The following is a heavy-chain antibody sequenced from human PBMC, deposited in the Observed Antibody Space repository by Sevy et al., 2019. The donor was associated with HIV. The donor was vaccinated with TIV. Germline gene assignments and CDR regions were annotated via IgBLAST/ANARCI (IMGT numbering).Heavy chain of an antibody. J-gene: IGHJ4*02. Sequence: ETLSLTCAVYGGSFSGYYWSWIRQPPGKGLEWASSISSSSSYIYYTDSVKGRFTISRDNAKNSLYLQMNSLRAEDTAVYYCARWDADRRWYFDYWGQGTLVTVSS. CDR1: GGSFSGYY. CDR3: ARWDADRRWYFDY. D-gene: IGHD1-26*01. CDR2: ISSSSSYI. V-gene: IGHV3-21*01.